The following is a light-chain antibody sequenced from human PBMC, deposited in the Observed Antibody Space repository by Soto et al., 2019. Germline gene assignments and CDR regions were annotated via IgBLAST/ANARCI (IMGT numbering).Light chain of an antibody. J-gene: IGKJ5*01. V-gene: IGKV3D-15*01. CDR1: QSVSSN. CDR3: QQYNNWPPIT. Sequence: EIVLTQSPGTLSLSPGERASLSCRASQSVSSNKLAWYQQKPGQAPRLLIYDASKRATGIPARFSGSGSGTEFTLTISSLQSEDFAVYYCQQYNNWPPITFGQGTRLEIK. CDR2: DAS.